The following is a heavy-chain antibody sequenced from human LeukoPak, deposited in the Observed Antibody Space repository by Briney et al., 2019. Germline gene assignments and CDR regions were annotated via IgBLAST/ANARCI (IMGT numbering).Heavy chain of an antibody. CDR1: GFTVSSNY. J-gene: IGHJ4*02. CDR2: IYSGGST. CDR3: AKDRIPGWDSSIVVVPAPFY. V-gene: IGHV3-66*01. D-gene: IGHD2-2*01. Sequence: PGGSLRLSCAASGFTVSSNYMSWVRQAPGKGLEWVSVIYSGGSTYYADSVKGRFTISRDNSKNTLYLQMNSLRAEDTAVYYCAKDRIPGWDSSIVVVPAPFYWGQGTLVTVSS.